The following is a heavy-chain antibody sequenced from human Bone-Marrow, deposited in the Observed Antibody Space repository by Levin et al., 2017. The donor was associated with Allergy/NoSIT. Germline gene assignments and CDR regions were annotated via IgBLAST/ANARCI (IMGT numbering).Heavy chain of an antibody. CDR1: GFTVSSNY. J-gene: IGHJ6*02. CDR2: IYSGGST. CDR3: ARDSENPVGRYFDWLGRSDYYYYGMDV. Sequence: GESLKISCAASGFTVSSNYMSWVRQAPGKGLEWVSVIYSGGSTYYADSVKGRFTISRDNSKNTLYLQMNSLRAEDTAVYYCARDSENPVGRYFDWLGRSDYYYYGMDVWGQGTTVTVSS. V-gene: IGHV3-53*01. D-gene: IGHD3-9*01.